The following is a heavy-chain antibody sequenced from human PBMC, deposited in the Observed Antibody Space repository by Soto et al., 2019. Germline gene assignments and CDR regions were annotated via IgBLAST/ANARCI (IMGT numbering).Heavy chain of an antibody. CDR2: ISAYNGNT. CDR1: GYTFTSYG. CDR3: ARDRDYYGSGIHYYYGMDV. D-gene: IGHD3-10*01. Sequence: QVQLVQSGAEVKKPGASVKVSCKASGYTFTSYGIGWVRQAPGQGLEWMGWISAYNGNTNYAQKLQGRVTMTTDTSTSTAYMELRSLRSDDTAVYYCARDRDYYGSGIHYYYGMDVWGQGTTVTVSS. J-gene: IGHJ6*02. V-gene: IGHV1-18*01.